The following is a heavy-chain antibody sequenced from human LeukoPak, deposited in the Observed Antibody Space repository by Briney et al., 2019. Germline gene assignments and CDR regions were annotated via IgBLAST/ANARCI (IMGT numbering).Heavy chain of an antibody. CDR1: GYTFAIYG. V-gene: IGHV1-18*01. CDR2: VSAYNGHT. CDR3: ARERNYYDSTDPKYYFDY. J-gene: IGHJ4*02. D-gene: IGHD3-22*01. Sequence: GASVKVSCKASGYTFAIYGISWVRQAPGQGLEWMGWVSAYNGHTSYAQKFQGRVTMTTDTSTSTVYMELRSLRSDDTAVYYCARERNYYDSTDPKYYFDYWGQGTLVTVSS.